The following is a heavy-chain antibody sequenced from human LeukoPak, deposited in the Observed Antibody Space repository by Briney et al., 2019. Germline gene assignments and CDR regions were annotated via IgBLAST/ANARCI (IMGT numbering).Heavy chain of an antibody. J-gene: IGHJ4*02. Sequence: ASVKVSCKTSGYTFTNGYLHWVRQAPGQGLEWVGIINPGDGSTKYAQKFQGRVTMTRDTSTSTVYMEVSILGSEGTAVYYCARVGQLVFDYWGQGALVTVSS. CDR1: GYTFTNGY. CDR3: ARVGQLVFDY. V-gene: IGHV1-46*01. D-gene: IGHD6-6*01. CDR2: INPGDGST.